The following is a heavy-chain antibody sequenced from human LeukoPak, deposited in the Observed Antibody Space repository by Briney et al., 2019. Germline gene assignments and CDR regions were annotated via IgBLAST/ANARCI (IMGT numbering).Heavy chain of an antibody. CDR2: IRYDGSNK. V-gene: IGHV3-30*02. CDR3: ARLYYGGITYYYYYMDV. CDR1: GFTFSSYG. J-gene: IGHJ6*03. Sequence: PGGSLRLSCAASGFTFSSYGMHWVRQASAKGLEWVAFIRYDGSNKYYADSVKGRFTISRDNSKNTLYLQMNSLRAEDTAVYYCARLYYGGITYYYYYMDVWGKGTTVTVSS. D-gene: IGHD4-23*01.